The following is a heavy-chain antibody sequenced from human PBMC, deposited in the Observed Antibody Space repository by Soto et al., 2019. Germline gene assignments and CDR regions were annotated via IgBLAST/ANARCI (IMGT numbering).Heavy chain of an antibody. CDR1: GGTVSSYA. D-gene: IGHD2-21*01. Sequence: QLHLVQSGAEVKKAGSSVKVSCKASGGTVSSYAITWVRQAPGKGLEWMGVFIQIFVSAHYAPKFQGRINSTADESTSTDYMELSGLTSENTAINYCARHVSSHITGFRGYDLWGHGQQVTVS. V-gene: IGHV1-69*01. CDR3: ARHVSSHITGFRGYDL. J-gene: IGHJ4*01. CDR2: FIQIFVSA.